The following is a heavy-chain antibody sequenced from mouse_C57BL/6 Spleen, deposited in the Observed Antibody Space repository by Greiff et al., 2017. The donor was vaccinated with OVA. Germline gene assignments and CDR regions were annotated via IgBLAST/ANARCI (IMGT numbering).Heavy chain of an antibody. J-gene: IGHJ3*01. V-gene: IGHV1-52*01. D-gene: IGHD2-3*01. Sequence: QVQLQQPGAELVRPGSSVKLSCKASGYTFTSYWMHWVKQRPIQGLEWIGNIDPSDSETHYNQQFKDKATLTVDKSSSTAYMQLSSLTSEDSAVYYCARRYDGSSFFAYWGQGTLVTVSA. CDR3: ARRYDGSSFFAY. CDR1: GYTFTSYW. CDR2: IDPSDSET.